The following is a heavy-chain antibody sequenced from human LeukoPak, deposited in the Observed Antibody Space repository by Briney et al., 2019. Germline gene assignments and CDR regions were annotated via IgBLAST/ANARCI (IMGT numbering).Heavy chain of an antibody. CDR1: GGSISSSSYY. CDR2: IYYSGST. Sequence: SETLSLTCTVSGGSISSSSYYWDWIRQPPGKGLEWIGSIYYSGSTYYNPSLKSRVTISVDTSKNQFSLKLSSVTAADTAVYYCAREANYYDSSGYYYGYWGQGTLVTVSS. CDR3: AREANYYDSSGYYYGY. D-gene: IGHD3-22*01. V-gene: IGHV4-39*07. J-gene: IGHJ4*02.